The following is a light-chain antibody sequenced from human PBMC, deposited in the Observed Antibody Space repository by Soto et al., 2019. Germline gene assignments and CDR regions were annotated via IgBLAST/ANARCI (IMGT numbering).Light chain of an antibody. Sequence: EILLTQSPGTLSLSPGERATLSCRASQSINKNYLDWYQQKRGQAPRLLIYGASSSATGIPDRFSGSGSGTDFTLTISRLEPEDFAVYYCHQYGGSPRTFGQGTKGEIK. CDR2: GAS. J-gene: IGKJ1*01. CDR1: QSINKNY. CDR3: HQYGGSPRT. V-gene: IGKV3-20*01.